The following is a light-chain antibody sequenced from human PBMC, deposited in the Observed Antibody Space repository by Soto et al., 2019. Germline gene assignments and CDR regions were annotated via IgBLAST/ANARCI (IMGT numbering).Light chain of an antibody. CDR1: QGIXSF. Sequence: IRLTKTPASLSASVGDRVTITCRASQGIXSFLDWYQQKPGKAPKILXDDASSLQRGGPSRLSGSGFATDFTLTISSLQPDDFANYYCQQYERDLCTFGQGTKVDIK. V-gene: IGKV1-9*01. J-gene: IGKJ1*01. CDR3: QQYERDLCT. CDR2: DAS.